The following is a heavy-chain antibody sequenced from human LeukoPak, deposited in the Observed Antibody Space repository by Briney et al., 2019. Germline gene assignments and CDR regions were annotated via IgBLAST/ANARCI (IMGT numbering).Heavy chain of an antibody. CDR3: ARDQVPLYNWNDDQ. V-gene: IGHV4-59*01. J-gene: IGHJ5*02. CDR1: GGSISSNY. Sequence: SETLSLTCSVSGGSISSNYWSWIRQPPGKGLEWIGYISYSGSTNYNPSLKSRVTISEDTSKNQFSLKLSSVTAADTAVYYCARDQVPLYNWNDDQWGQGTLVTVSS. CDR2: ISYSGST. D-gene: IGHD1-1*01.